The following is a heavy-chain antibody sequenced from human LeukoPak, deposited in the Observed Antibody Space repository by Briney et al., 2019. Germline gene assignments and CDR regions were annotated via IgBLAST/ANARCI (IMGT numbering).Heavy chain of an antibody. D-gene: IGHD3-9*01. CDR3: AKHTTPFIDILTGYYSPFVDY. J-gene: IGHJ4*02. V-gene: IGHV3-23*01. CDR1: GFTFSSYG. CDR2: ISGSGGST. Sequence: GGSLRLSCAASGFTFSSYGMSWVRQAPGKGLEWVSAISGSGGSTYFADSVKGRFTISRDNSKNTLYLQMNSLRAEDTAVYYCAKHTTPFIDILTGYYSPFVDYWGQGTLVTVSS.